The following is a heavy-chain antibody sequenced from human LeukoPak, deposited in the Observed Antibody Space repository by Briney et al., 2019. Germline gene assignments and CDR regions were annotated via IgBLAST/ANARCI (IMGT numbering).Heavy chain of an antibody. CDR2: VYYTGST. CDR1: GGSVSNYY. CDR3: ARHFAYSSSSYFDY. D-gene: IGHD6-6*01. Sequence: TSETLSLTCSVSGGSVSNYYWSWIRQPPGKGLEWIGYVYYTGSTNYNPSLKSRVTLFEDKSKNQFSLRLYSVTVADTAVYYCARHFAYSSSSYFDYWGQGSLVTVSS. J-gene: IGHJ4*02. V-gene: IGHV4-59*08.